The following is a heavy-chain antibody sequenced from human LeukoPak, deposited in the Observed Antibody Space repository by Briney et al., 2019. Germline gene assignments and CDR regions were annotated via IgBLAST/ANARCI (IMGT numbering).Heavy chain of an antibody. Sequence: GGSLRLSCAASGFTFDDYAMHWVRQAPGKGLEWVSGISWNRGSIGYADSVKGRFTISRDNAKNSLYLQMNSLRAEDTALYYCAKDTGSDIVVVPAPYYYYGMDVWGQGTTVTVSS. CDR3: AKDTGSDIVVVPAPYYYYGMDV. J-gene: IGHJ6*02. CDR1: GFTFDDYA. D-gene: IGHD2-2*01. V-gene: IGHV3-9*01. CDR2: ISWNRGSI.